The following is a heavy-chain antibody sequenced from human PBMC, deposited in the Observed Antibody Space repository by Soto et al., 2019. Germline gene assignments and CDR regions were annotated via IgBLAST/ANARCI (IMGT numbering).Heavy chain of an antibody. Sequence: SXKVSCKASGYTXTSYAMDLVRQAPGQRLEWMGSINGANGNTKYSQKFQGRVTITRDTSASTAYMELSSLRSEDTDVYYCARAPGNYYYYAMDVWGQGTTGTVSS. J-gene: IGHJ6*01. CDR1: GYTXTSYA. CDR2: INGANGNT. CDR3: ARAPGNYYYYAMDV. D-gene: IGHD1-26*01. V-gene: IGHV1-3*01.